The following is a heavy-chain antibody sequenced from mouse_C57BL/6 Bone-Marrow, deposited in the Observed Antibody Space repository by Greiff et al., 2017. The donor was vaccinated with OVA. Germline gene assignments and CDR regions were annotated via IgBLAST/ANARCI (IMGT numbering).Heavy chain of an antibody. V-gene: IGHV1-19*01. CDR2: INPYNGGT. CDR3: AIMRWLLPYYFDY. Sequence: EVQLQQSGPVLVKPGASVKMSCKASGYTFTDYYMNWVKQSHGKSLEWIGVINPYNGGTSYNQKFKGKATLTVDKSSSTAYMELNSLTSEDSAVYYCAIMRWLLPYYFDYWGQGTTLTVSS. J-gene: IGHJ2*01. CDR1: GYTFTDYY. D-gene: IGHD2-3*01.